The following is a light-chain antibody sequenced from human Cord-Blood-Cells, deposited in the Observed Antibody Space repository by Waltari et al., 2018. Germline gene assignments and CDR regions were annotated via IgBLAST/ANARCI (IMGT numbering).Light chain of an antibody. Sequence: QPVLTQPPSVSAAPGQKVTISCSGSSSNIGNNYVSWYQHLPGTAPKLLIYEKNQRPSGIPDRYSGSKSGTSATLGITGLQTGDESDYDCGTWDSSLSAYVFGTGTKVSVL. V-gene: IGLV1-51*02. J-gene: IGLJ1*01. CDR3: GTWDSSLSAYV. CDR1: SSNIGNNY. CDR2: EKN.